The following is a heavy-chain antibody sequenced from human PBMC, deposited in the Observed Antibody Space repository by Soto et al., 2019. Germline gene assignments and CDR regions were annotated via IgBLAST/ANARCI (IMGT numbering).Heavy chain of an antibody. CDR2: INPNSGGT. Sequence: ASVKFYCKASGYTFTGYYMHLVRQAPGQGLEWMGWINPNSGGTNYAQKFQGRVTMTRDTSISTAYMELSRLRSDDTAVYYCARDMGCTNGVCYPYYYGMDVWGQGTTVTV. CDR1: GYTFTGYY. J-gene: IGHJ6*02. CDR3: ARDMGCTNGVCYPYYYGMDV. D-gene: IGHD2-8*01. V-gene: IGHV1-2*02.